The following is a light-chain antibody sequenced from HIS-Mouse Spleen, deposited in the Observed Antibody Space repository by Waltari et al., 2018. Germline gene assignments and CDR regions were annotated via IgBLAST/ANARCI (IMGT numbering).Light chain of an antibody. Sequence: SYELTQPPSVSVYPGQTARITCAGDALPKKYAYCYQQKSGQAPVLVIYEDRKRPSGIPERFSGSSSGTMATLTISGAQVEDEADYYCYSTDSSGNHRVFGGGTKLTVL. CDR2: EDR. CDR3: YSTDSSGNHRV. V-gene: IGLV3-10*01. J-gene: IGLJ2*01. CDR1: ALPKKY.